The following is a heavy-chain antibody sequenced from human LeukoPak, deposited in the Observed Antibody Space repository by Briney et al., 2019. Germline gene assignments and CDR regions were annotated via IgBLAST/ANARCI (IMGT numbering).Heavy chain of an antibody. CDR1: GYTFTSYD. Sequence: ASVKVSCKASGYTFTSYDINWVRQATGQGLEWMGWINPNSGNTGYAQKFQGRVTMTRNTSISTAYMELSSLRSEDTAVYYCARARIAARLWFDPWGQGTLVTVSS. CDR3: ARARIAARLWFDP. J-gene: IGHJ5*02. CDR2: INPNSGNT. D-gene: IGHD6-13*01. V-gene: IGHV1-8*01.